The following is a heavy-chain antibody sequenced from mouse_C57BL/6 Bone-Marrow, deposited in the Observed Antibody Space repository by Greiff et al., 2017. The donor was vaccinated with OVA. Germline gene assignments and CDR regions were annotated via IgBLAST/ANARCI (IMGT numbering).Heavy chain of an antibody. J-gene: IGHJ2*01. D-gene: IGHD1-1*01. V-gene: IGHV5-6*01. CDR2: ISSGGSYT. CDR3: ARHGDYGSFFDY. CDR1: GFTFSSYG. Sequence: EVRGVESGGDLVKPGGSLKLSCAASGFTFSSYGMSWVRQTPDKRLEWVATISSGGSYTYYPDSVKGRFTISRDNAKNTLYLQMSSLKSEDTAMYYCARHGDYGSFFDYWGQGTTLTVSS.